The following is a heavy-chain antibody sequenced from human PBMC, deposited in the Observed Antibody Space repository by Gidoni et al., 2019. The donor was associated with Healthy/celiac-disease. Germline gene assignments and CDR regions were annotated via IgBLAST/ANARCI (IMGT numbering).Heavy chain of an antibody. J-gene: IGHJ6*02. CDR2: CSGSGSST. CDR3: ARGRYSGYDRAYYGMDV. Sequence: EVQLLVSGGDLLQPGGSLRLSCAAPGFTFSSHAMNWVLQAPGKGLEWVSTCSGSGSSTYYADSVKGRFTISRDNSQNTLFLQMSRLRVEDTAVYYCARGRYSGYDRAYYGMDVWGQGTTVIVSS. D-gene: IGHD5-12*01. CDR1: GFTFSSHA. V-gene: IGHV3-23*01.